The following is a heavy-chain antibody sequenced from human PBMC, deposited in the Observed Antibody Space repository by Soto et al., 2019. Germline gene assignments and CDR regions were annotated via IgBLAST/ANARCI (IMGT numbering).Heavy chain of an antibody. CDR3: ARSQGSSTSLEIYYYYYYGMDV. CDR1: GGTFSSYA. V-gene: IGHV1-69*01. CDR2: IITISDTT. Sequence: QVQLVQSGAEVKKPGSSVKVSCKASGGTFSSYAISWERQAPGQGLEWMGGIITISDTTNYAQKFQGRVTITADESTSTAYMELSSLRSEDTAVYYCARSQGSSTSLEIYYYYYYGMDVWGQGTTVTVSS. D-gene: IGHD2-2*01. J-gene: IGHJ6*02.